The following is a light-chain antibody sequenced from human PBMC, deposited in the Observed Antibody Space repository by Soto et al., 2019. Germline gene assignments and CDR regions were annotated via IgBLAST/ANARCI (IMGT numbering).Light chain of an antibody. CDR1: SSDFGGYNY. CDR2: DVS. J-gene: IGLJ1*01. V-gene: IGLV2-14*01. CDR3: SSYTDSSPFV. Sequence: QSVLTQPASVSGSPGQSITISCTGTSSDFGGYNYVSWYQQHPGKAPKLMIYDVSNWPSGVSNRFSGSKSGNTASLTISGLQAEDEADYYCSSYTDSSPFVFGTGTKVTVL.